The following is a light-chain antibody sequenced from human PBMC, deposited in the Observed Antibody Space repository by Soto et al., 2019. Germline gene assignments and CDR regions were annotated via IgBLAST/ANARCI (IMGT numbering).Light chain of an antibody. CDR2: EGS. Sequence: QSVLTQPASVSGSPGQSITISCTGTSSDVGSYNLVSWYQQHPGKDPKLMIYEGSKRPSGVSNRFSGSKSGNTASLTISGLQAEDEADYYCCSYVRSTTYYVFGTGTKLTVL. J-gene: IGLJ1*01. V-gene: IGLV2-23*01. CDR1: SSDVGSYNL. CDR3: CSYVRSTTYYV.